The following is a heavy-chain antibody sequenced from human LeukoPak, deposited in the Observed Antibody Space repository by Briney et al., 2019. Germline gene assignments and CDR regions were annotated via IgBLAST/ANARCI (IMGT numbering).Heavy chain of an antibody. CDR2: MDNFGIK. V-gene: IGHV3-66*03. D-gene: IGHD3-10*01. CDR1: DFSVNNNY. Sequence: GGSLRLSCAASDFSVNNNYVDWVRQAPGKGLEWVSCMDNFGIKTYADSVQGRFTVSRDGSRNMVFLQMNSLRVEDTAVYYCAGGKYYGSGTRPGYLGYWGLGTMVTVSS. J-gene: IGHJ4*02. CDR3: AGGKYYGSGTRPGYLGY.